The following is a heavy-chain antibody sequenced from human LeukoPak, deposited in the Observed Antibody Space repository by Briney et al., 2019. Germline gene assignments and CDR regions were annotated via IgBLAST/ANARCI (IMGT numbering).Heavy chain of an antibody. Sequence: SETLSLTCTVSGGSISSYYWSWIRQPPGKGLEWIGFIYYSGNTNYNPSLKSRVTISVDTSKNQFSLKLSSVAAADTAVYYCARDGGYSSHDYWGQGTLVTVSS. D-gene: IGHD6-19*01. V-gene: IGHV4-59*01. J-gene: IGHJ4*02. CDR2: IYYSGNT. CDR3: ARDGGYSSHDY. CDR1: GGSISSYY.